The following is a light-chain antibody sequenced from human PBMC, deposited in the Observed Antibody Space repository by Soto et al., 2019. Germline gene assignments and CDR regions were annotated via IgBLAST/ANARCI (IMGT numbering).Light chain of an antibody. CDR1: QTVGSD. J-gene: IGKJ4*01. CDR3: QQRLDWPLT. CDR2: DIS. V-gene: IGKV3-11*01. Sequence: EIELIQSPATLSLSPGERATLSCRASQTVGSDFAWYQQKPGQAPRLLIYDISNRATAIPGRFSGSGFGTDFTLTISSLEPEDFAVYYCQQRLDWPLTFGGGIKVEI.